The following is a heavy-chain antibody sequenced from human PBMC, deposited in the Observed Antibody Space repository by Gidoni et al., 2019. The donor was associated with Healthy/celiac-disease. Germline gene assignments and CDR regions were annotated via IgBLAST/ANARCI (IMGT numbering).Heavy chain of an antibody. V-gene: IGHV3-15*01. Sequence: EVQLVESGGGLVKPGGSLRLSCAASGFTFSNAWMRWVRQAPGKGLEWVGRIKSKTDGGTTDYAAPVKGRFTISRDDSKNTLYLQMNSLKTEDTAVYYCTTERYCSGGSCYWPFGYWGQGTLVTVSS. CDR2: IKSKTDGGTT. J-gene: IGHJ4*02. D-gene: IGHD2-15*01. CDR3: TTERYCSGGSCYWPFGY. CDR1: GFTFSNAW.